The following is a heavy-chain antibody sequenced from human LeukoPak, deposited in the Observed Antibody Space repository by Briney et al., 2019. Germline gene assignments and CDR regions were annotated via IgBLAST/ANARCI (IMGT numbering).Heavy chain of an antibody. CDR1: GDSIKSYY. CDR3: ARVQGIEAAGGLQFYYYGLDI. V-gene: IGHV4-59*13. J-gene: IGHJ6*02. CDR2: MYHGGNT. D-gene: IGHD6-13*01. Sequence: SETLSLTCTVSGDSIKSYYWSWIRKSLGTRLEWMGYMYHGGNTKYNPSLKSRVTMSVDTSKNQFSLKLTSVTAADTAVYCCARVQGIEAAGGLQFYYYGLDIWGQGTTVTVSS.